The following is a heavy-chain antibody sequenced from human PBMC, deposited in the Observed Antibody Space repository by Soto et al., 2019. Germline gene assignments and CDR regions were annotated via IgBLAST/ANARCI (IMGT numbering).Heavy chain of an antibody. CDR3: AKAEEHVAPPDY. Sequence: GGSLRLSCAASGFTFDDYAMHWVRQAPGKGLEWVSGISWNSGSIGYADSVKGRFTISRDNAKNSLYLQMNSLRAEDTALYYCAKAEEHVAPPDYWGQGTLVTVSS. CDR1: GFTFDDYA. J-gene: IGHJ4*02. V-gene: IGHV3-9*01. D-gene: IGHD5-12*01. CDR2: ISWNSGSI.